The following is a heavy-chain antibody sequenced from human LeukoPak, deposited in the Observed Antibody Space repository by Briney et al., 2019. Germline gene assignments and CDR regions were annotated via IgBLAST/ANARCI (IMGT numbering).Heavy chain of an antibody. CDR3: ARENDNWFDP. CDR1: GGSISSGDYY. V-gene: IGHV4-30-4*01. J-gene: IGHJ5*02. CDR2: IYYSGTT. Sequence: SQTLSLTCTVSGGSISSGDYYWSWIRQPPGKGLEWIEYIYYSGTTYYNPSLKSRVTISVDTSKNQFSLNVNSVTAADTAVYYCARENDNWFDPWGQGTLVTVSS. D-gene: IGHD1-1*01.